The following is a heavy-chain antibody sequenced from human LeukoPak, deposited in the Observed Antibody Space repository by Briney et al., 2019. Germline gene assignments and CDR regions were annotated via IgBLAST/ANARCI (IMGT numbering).Heavy chain of an antibody. CDR3: ANEIRPNDY. V-gene: IGHV3-23*01. J-gene: IGHJ4*02. D-gene: IGHD4-17*01. CDR2: ISISGSKT. Sequence: PGGSLRLSCAASEFDFSSHATTWVRQAPGKGLEWVSAISISGSKTYYADSVKGRFTISRDNSKNTLYLQMNSLRAEDTAVYYCANEIRPNDYWGQGTQVTVSS. CDR1: EFDFSSHA.